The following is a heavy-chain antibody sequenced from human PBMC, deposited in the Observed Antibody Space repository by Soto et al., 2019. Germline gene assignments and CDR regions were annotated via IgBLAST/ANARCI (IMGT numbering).Heavy chain of an antibody. J-gene: IGHJ4*02. CDR2: IIPILGIA. CDR3: AREYSSSWNFDY. D-gene: IGHD6-13*01. V-gene: IGHV1-69*04. CDR1: GGTFSSYT. Sequence: VASVKVSCKASGGTFSSYTISWVRQAPGQGLERMGRIIPILGIANYAQKFQGRVTITADKSTSTAYMELSSLRSEDTAVYYCAREYSSSWNFDYWGQGTLVTVSS.